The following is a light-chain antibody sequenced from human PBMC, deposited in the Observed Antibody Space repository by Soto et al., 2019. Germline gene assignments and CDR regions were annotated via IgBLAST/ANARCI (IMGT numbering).Light chain of an antibody. CDR2: KAS. Sequence: DIQMTQSPSTLSASVGDRVTITCRASQSISSWLAWYQQKPGKAPKLLIYKASSLESGVPSRFSGSGSGTEFTLNISSLQPGDFATYYCQHYNYYSPWTFGQGNKVEIK. V-gene: IGKV1-5*03. J-gene: IGKJ1*01. CDR1: QSISSW. CDR3: QHYNYYSPWT.